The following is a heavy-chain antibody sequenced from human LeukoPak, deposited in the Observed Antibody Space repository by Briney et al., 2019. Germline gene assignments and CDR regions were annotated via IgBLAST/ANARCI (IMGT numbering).Heavy chain of an antibody. CDR2: IIPIFGTA. J-gene: IGHJ4*02. Sequence: SVKVSCKASGGTFSSYAISWVRQAPGQGLEWVGGIIPIFGTANYAQKFQGRVTITADESTSTAYMELSSLRSEDTAVYYCARAPYYYDSSGYSSYFDYWGQGTLVTVSS. CDR1: GGTFSSYA. V-gene: IGHV1-69*01. CDR3: ARAPYYYDSSGYSSYFDY. D-gene: IGHD3-22*01.